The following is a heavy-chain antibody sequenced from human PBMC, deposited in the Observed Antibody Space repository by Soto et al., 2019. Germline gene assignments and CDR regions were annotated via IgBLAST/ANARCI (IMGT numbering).Heavy chain of an antibody. CDR3: TTSLWFGESNYYYYGMDV. V-gene: IGHV3-15*07. Sequence: LGGSLRLSCAASGFTFSNAWMNWVRQAPGKGLEWVGRIKSKTDGGTTDYAAPVKGRFTISRDDSKTTLYLQMNSLKTEDTAVYYCTTSLWFGESNYYYYGMDVWGQGTTVTVSS. CDR2: IKSKTDGGTT. J-gene: IGHJ6*02. CDR1: GFTFSNAW. D-gene: IGHD3-10*01.